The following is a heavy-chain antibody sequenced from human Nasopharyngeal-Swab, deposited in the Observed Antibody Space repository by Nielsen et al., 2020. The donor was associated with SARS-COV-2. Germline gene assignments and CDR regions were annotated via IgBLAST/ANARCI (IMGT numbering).Heavy chain of an antibody. Sequence: GESLKISCAASGLTIANYAMSWVRQAPGKGLEWVSGISGSGGSTYYADSVKGQFTISKDNSRNTVYLQMNSLRVEDTALYYCATDGYSFGYDRGYWGQGTLVIVSS. CDR1: GLTIANYA. J-gene: IGHJ4*02. D-gene: IGHD4-11*01. CDR2: ISGSGGST. V-gene: IGHV3-23*01. CDR3: ATDGYSFGYDRGY.